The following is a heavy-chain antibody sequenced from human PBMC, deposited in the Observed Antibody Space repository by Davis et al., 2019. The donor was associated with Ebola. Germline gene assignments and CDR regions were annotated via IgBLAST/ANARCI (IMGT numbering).Heavy chain of an antibody. Sequence: GESLKISCAASGFTVSSNYMSWVRQAPGKGLEWVSVIYSGGSTYYAASVKGRFTISRDNSKNTLYLQMNSLRAEDTAVYYCAKVYDYSDYYYYGMYVWGQGTTVTVSS. V-gene: IGHV3-66*02. CDR3: AKVYDYSDYYYYGMYV. D-gene: IGHD4-11*01. CDR1: GFTVSSNY. CDR2: IYSGGST. J-gene: IGHJ6*02.